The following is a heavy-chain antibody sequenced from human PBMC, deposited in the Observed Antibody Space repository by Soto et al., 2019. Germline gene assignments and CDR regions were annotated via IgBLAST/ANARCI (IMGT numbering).Heavy chain of an antibody. J-gene: IGHJ4*02. Sequence: QITLKESGPTLVKPTQTLTLTCTFSGFSLSTSGVGVGWIRQPPGKALEWLALIYWDDDKRYSPSLKSRLTITTDTSKNQVVLTMTNMDPVDTATYYCAHTYCSSTSCYAGPFDYWGQGTLVTVSS. V-gene: IGHV2-5*02. CDR1: GFSLSTSGVG. CDR2: IYWDDDK. D-gene: IGHD2-2*01. CDR3: AHTYCSSTSCYAGPFDY.